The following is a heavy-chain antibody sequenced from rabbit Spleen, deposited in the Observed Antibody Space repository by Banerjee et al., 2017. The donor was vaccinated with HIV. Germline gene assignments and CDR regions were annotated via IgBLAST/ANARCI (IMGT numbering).Heavy chain of an antibody. CDR3: ARDDVGSSFSTYGMDL. Sequence: QSLEESGGDLVKPGASLTLTCTVSGFDLSSYYYMCWVRQAPGKGLELIACIYTGSSGSTYYASWAKGRFTISKTSSTTVTLQMTSLTAADTATYFCARDDVGSSFSTYGMDLWGPGTLVT. CDR2: IYTGSSGST. D-gene: IGHD8-1*01. J-gene: IGHJ6*01. CDR1: GFDLSSYYY. V-gene: IGHV1S40*01.